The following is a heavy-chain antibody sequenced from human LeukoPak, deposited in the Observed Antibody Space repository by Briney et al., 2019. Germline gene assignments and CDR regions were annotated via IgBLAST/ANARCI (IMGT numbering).Heavy chain of an antibody. D-gene: IGHD2-8*01. V-gene: IGHV3-21*06. CDR3: ARVVNGYVDY. J-gene: IGHJ4*02. Sequence: GGSLRLSCAASGFTFSNTNMNWVRQAPGKGLKWVSFISASSNYIYYADSVKGRFTISRDNAQNSLYLQMNSLRAEDTAVYFCARVVNGYVDYWGQGTLVSVSS. CDR1: GFTFSNTN. CDR2: ISASSNYI.